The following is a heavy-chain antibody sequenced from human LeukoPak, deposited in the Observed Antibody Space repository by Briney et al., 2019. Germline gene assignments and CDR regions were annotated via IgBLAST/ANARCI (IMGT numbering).Heavy chain of an antibody. V-gene: IGHV3-48*04. J-gene: IGHJ4*02. CDR3: ARERAIASRRPYCFDY. Sequence: PGGSLRLSCAASGFTFSSYSMNWVRQAPGKGLEWISYISSSGSTIYYADSVKGRFTISRDNARNSLYLQMNSLRAEDTAVYYCARERAIASRRPYCFDYWGQGTLVTVSS. D-gene: IGHD6-6*01. CDR1: GFTFSSYS. CDR2: ISSSGSTI.